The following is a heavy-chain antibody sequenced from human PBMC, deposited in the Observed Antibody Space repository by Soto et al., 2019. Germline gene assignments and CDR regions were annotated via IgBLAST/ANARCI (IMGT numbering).Heavy chain of an antibody. Sequence: GASVKVSCKASGYTFTSYDISWVLQATGQGLEWMGWMNPNSGKTGYALKFQGRVSMTRNTSIYTVYLELSSLASDDTAVYSCVRMASSGTLNWFDPWGQGTLVTV. CDR1: GYTFTSYD. J-gene: IGHJ5*02. D-gene: IGHD1-1*01. CDR2: MNPNSGKT. CDR3: VRMASSGTLNWFDP. V-gene: IGHV1-8*02.